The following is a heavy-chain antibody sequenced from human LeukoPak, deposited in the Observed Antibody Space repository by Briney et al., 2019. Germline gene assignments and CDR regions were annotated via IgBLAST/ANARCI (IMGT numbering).Heavy chain of an antibody. J-gene: IGHJ3*02. CDR3: AKVVGATLFAFDI. D-gene: IGHD1-26*01. V-gene: IGHV3-53*01. CDR1: GFTVSSNY. CDR2: FYAGGDT. Sequence: GGSLRLSCAASGFTVSSNYMSWVRQAPGKGLEWVSVFYAGGDTYYADSVKGRFTISRDNSKNTLYLQMNSLRAEDTAVYYCAKVVGATLFAFDIWGQGTMVTVSS.